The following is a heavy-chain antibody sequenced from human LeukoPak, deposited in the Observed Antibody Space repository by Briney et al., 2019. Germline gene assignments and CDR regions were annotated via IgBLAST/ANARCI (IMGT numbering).Heavy chain of an antibody. CDR3: ARHVDIVASLDY. CDR1: GYTFTSYD. CDR2: MNPNSGNT. D-gene: IGHD5-12*01. J-gene: IGHJ4*02. V-gene: IGHV1-8*01. Sequence: GASVKVSCKASGYTFTSYDINWVRQATGQGLEWMGWMNPNSGNTGYAQKFQGRVTMIRNTSISTAYMELSSLRSEDTAVYYCARHVDIVASLDYWGQGTLVTVSS.